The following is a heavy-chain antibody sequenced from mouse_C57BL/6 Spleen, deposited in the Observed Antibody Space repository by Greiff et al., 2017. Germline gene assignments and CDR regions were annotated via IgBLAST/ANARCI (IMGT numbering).Heavy chain of an antibody. D-gene: IGHD2-3*01. CDR3: ARRDDGYYGAWFAY. V-gene: IGHV1-18*01. CDR2: INPNNGGT. CDR1: GYTFTDYN. Sequence: EVQLQQSGPELVKPGASVKIPCKASGYTFTDYNMDWVKQSHGKSLEWIGDINPNNGGTIYNQKFKGKATLTVDKSSSTAYMELRSLTSEDTAVYYCARRDDGYYGAWFAYWGQGTLVTVAA. J-gene: IGHJ3*01.